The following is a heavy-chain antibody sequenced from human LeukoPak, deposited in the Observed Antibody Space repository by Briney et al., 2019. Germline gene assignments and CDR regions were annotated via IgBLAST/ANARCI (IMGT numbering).Heavy chain of an antibody. CDR3: AKDRAAPLPQGNFDY. Sequence: PGGSLRLSCAASGFTFSSYAMTWVRQAPGKGLEWVSAISGSGGSTYYTDSVKGRFTISRDNSKNTLYLQMNSLRAEDTAVYYCAKDRAAPLPQGNFDYWGQGTLVTVSS. CDR1: GFTFSSYA. J-gene: IGHJ4*02. CDR2: ISGSGGST. D-gene: IGHD6-13*01. V-gene: IGHV3-23*01.